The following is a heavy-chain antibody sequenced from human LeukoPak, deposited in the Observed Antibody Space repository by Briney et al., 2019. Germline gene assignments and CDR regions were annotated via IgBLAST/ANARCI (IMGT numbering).Heavy chain of an antibody. V-gene: IGHV3-15*01. CDR3: TTGGGCSGGTCYSIAY. J-gene: IGHJ4*02. CDR1: GLSFSNAW. Sequence: GGSLRLSCEASGLSFSNAWMTWVRQAPGKGLEWVGRIKRKTDGGTTDYAAPVKDRFTISRDDSKNTLYLQMNGLKTEDTGLYYCTTGGGCSGGTCYSIAYWGQGTLVTVSS. D-gene: IGHD2-15*01. CDR2: IKRKTDGGTT.